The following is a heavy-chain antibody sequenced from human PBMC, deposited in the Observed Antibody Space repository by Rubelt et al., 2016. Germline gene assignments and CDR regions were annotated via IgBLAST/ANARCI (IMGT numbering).Heavy chain of an antibody. Sequence: VDSVNGRFTISRDNAKNSLYLQMNSLRAEDTAVYYCARVLGYCSGGSCHGPDYWGQGTLVTVSS. J-gene: IGHJ4*02. V-gene: IGHV3-7*01. CDR3: ARVLGYCSGGSCHGPDY. D-gene: IGHD2-15*01.